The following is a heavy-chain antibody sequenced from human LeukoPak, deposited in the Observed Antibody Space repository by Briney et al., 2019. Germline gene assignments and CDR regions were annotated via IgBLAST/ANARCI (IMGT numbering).Heavy chain of an antibody. CDR1: GFTFNSYG. J-gene: IGHJ4*02. Sequence: GRSLRLSCAASGFTFNSYGMHWVRQAPGKGLEWVALIWYDGGNKYYADSVKGRFTISRDNSKNTLYLQMNSLRAEDTAVYYCAKDGRGGPENYYGSGSYYLPPAYWGQGTLVTVSS. CDR2: IWYDGGNK. CDR3: AKDGRGGPENYYGSGSYYLPPAY. D-gene: IGHD3-10*01. V-gene: IGHV3-33*06.